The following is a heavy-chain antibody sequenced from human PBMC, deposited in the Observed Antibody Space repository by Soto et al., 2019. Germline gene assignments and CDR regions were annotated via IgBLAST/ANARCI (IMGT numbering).Heavy chain of an antibody. CDR2: IYYSGST. Sequence: SETLSLTCTVSGGSISSYYWSWIRQPPGKGLEWIGYIYYSGSTNYNPSLKSRVTISVDTSKNQFSLKLSSVTAADTAVYYCARLGYSYGFDYWGQGTLVTVSS. V-gene: IGHV4-59*01. J-gene: IGHJ4*02. D-gene: IGHD5-18*01. CDR3: ARLGYSYGFDY. CDR1: GGSISSYY.